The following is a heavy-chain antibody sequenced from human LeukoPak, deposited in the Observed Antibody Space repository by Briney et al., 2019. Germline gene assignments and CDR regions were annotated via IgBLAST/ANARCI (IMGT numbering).Heavy chain of an antibody. J-gene: IGHJ4*02. CDR3: ARWQFYESGGHYSAFFDY. V-gene: IGHV5-51*01. CDR1: GYTFANYW. D-gene: IGHD3-22*01. CDR2: IYPGDFDT. Sequence: GESLKISCKASGYTFANYWIGWVRQMPGRGLEWMAFIYPGDFDTRYSPSFQGQVTISADKSITTAYLQWSSLKASDTAMYYCARWQFYESGGHYSAFFDYWGQGIPVAVSS.